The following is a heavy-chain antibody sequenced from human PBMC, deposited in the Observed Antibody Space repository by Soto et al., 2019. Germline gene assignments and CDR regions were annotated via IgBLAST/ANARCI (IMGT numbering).Heavy chain of an antibody. CDR3: ARAVYSNHVY. D-gene: IGHD4-4*01. CDR2: ISNSGST. J-gene: IGHJ4*02. V-gene: IGHV4-31*03. CDR1: GAPISSGSYY. Sequence: PSETLSLTCTVSGAPISSGSYYWSWIRQLPGKGLEWIGYISNSGSTYYNPSLKSRVTISVDTSKNQFSLRVSSVTAADTAVYYCARAVYSNHVYWGQGTLVTVSS.